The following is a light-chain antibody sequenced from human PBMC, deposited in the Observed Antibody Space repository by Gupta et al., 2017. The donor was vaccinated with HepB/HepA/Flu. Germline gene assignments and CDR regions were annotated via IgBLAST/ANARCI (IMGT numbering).Light chain of an antibody. CDR3: QQRGSGPLT. Sequence: EIMLTQSPATLSLSPGERATLSCRASQSVSHYLAWYHQRPGQAPRLLIDESSKGATGVPARFSGSGSGTDFTLTISGLEPEDVAVYFCQQRGSGPLTFGRGTKVEIK. J-gene: IGKJ4*01. CDR2: ESS. V-gene: IGKV3-11*01. CDR1: QSVSHY.